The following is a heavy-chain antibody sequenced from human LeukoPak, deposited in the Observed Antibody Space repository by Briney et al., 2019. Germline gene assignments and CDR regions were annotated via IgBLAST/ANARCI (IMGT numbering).Heavy chain of an antibody. J-gene: IGHJ4*02. Sequence: GGSLRLSCAASGFTFSSYAMSWVRQAPGKGLEWVSAISGSGGSTYYADSVKGRFTISRDNSKNTLYLQMNSLRAEDTAVYYCAKDTGYYDSSGYLDYWGQGTLVTVSS. D-gene: IGHD3-22*01. CDR1: GFTFSSYA. CDR3: AKDTGYYDSSGYLDY. CDR2: ISGSGGST. V-gene: IGHV3-23*01.